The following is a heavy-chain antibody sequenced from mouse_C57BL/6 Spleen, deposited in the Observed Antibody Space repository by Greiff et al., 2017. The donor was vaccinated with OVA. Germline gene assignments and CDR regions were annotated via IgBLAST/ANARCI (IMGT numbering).Heavy chain of an antibody. Sequence: EVMLVESEGGLVQPGSSMKLSCTASGFTFSDYYMAWVRQVPEKGLEWVANINYDGSSTYYLDSLKSRFIISRDNAKNILYLQMSSLKSEDTATYYCARDRGYYGSSYGTYFDYWGQGTTLTVSS. V-gene: IGHV5-16*01. J-gene: IGHJ2*01. CDR1: GFTFSDYY. D-gene: IGHD1-1*01. CDR3: ARDRGYYGSSYGTYFDY. CDR2: INYDGSST.